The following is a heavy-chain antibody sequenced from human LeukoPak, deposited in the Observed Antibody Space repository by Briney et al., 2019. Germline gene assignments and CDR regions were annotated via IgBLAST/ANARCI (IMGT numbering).Heavy chain of an antibody. J-gene: IGHJ4*02. Sequence: GGSLRLSCAASGFTFSSYGMHWVRQAPGKGLEWVAVIWYDGTNKYYADSVKGRFTISRDNSKNTLFLQMNSLRAGDTAVYYCARAAYDSSSYLTLWGQGTLVTVSS. CDR3: ARAAYDSSSYLTL. D-gene: IGHD3-22*01. CDR1: GFTFSSYG. CDR2: IWYDGTNK. V-gene: IGHV3-33*01.